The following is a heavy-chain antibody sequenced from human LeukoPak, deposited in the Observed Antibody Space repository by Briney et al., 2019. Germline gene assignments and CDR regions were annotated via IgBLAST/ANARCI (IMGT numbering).Heavy chain of an antibody. V-gene: IGHV4-39*01. CDR2: IYYSGST. Sequence: PSETLSLTCAVYGGSFSGYYWGWIRQPPGKGLEWIGSIYYSGSTYYNPSLKSRVTISVDTSKNQFSLKLSSVTAADTAVYYCARRVIESAAGIPGAFDIWGQGTMVTVSS. J-gene: IGHJ3*02. CDR3: ARRVIESAAGIPGAFDI. CDR1: GGSFSGYY. D-gene: IGHD2-2*01.